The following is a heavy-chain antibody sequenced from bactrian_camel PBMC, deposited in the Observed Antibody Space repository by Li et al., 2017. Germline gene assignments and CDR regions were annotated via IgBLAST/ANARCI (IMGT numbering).Heavy chain of an antibody. CDR3: AAGGLEVGWVSPLDPRLCPLIANEYNY. J-gene: IGHJ4*01. CDR2: IEGDGSS. D-gene: IGHD5*01. Sequence: HVQLVESGGGSAEVGGSLNLSCVVSENTDKSATMGWFRQAPGKEREGVAVIEGDGSSRYADSVKGRFTISEDNAANTLYLQMNSLKPDDSAMYFCAAGGLEVGWVSPLDPRLCPLIANEYNYWGQGTQVTVS. CDR1: ENTDKSAT. V-gene: IGHV3S53*01.